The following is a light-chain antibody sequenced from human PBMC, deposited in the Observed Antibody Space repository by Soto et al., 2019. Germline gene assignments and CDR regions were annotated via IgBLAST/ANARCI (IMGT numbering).Light chain of an antibody. Sequence: EIVLTQSPATLSLSPGERATLSCRASQSVSSYLAWYQQKPGQAPRLLIYDASNRATGIPARFSGSGSETDFTLTISSLEPEDFAGYYCQLRSNWPPYTFGQGPKLELK. J-gene: IGKJ2*01. CDR3: QLRSNWPPYT. CDR1: QSVSSY. CDR2: DAS. V-gene: IGKV3-11*01.